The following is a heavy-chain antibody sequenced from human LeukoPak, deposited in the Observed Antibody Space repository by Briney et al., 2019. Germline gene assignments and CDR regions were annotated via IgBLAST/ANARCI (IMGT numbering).Heavy chain of an antibody. J-gene: IGHJ4*02. CDR1: GGSISSYY. D-gene: IGHD6-25*01. CDR3: ARVGSSGDFDY. V-gene: IGHV4-4*07. Sequence: PSETLFLTCTVSGGSISSYYWSWIRQPAGKGLEWIGRIYTSGSTNYDPSLKSRVTMSVDTSKNQFSLKLSSVTAADTAVYYCARVGSSGDFDYWGQGTLVTVSS. CDR2: IYTSGST.